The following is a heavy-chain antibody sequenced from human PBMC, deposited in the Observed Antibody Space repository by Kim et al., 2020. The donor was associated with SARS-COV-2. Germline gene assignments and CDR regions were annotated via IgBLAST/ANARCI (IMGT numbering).Heavy chain of an antibody. CDR3: AKEIGSGLPLED. CDR1: GFTFSNHG. Sequence: GRSLRLSCAASGFTFSNHGMHWVRQAPGKGLDWVAVVGHDGSLQFYADSAKGRFTISRDNSRNTLYLHMSSLRVDDTAVYYCAKEIGSGLPLEDWGQGTL. V-gene: IGHV3-30*18. CDR2: VGHDGSLQ. D-gene: IGHD3-3*01. J-gene: IGHJ4*02.